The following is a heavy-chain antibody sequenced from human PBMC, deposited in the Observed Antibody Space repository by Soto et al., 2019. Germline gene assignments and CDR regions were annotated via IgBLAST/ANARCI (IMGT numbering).Heavy chain of an antibody. V-gene: IGHV5-10-1*01. D-gene: IGHD1-26*01. Sequence: GESLEISCSISGYNFTAYWITWVRQMPGRGLEWMGRIAPTDSYTKYSPSFQGHVTISVDRSTTTAYLQWSSLKASDTAMYYCARHRSNFMGFDYWGQGTQVTVSS. J-gene: IGHJ4*02. CDR1: GYNFTAYW. CDR2: IAPTDSYT. CDR3: ARHRSNFMGFDY.